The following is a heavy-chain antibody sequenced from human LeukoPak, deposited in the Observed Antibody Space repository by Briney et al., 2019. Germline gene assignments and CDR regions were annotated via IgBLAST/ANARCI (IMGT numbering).Heavy chain of an antibody. V-gene: IGHV3-23*01. Sequence: GGSLRPSCAASELTFSSYAMSWVRQAPGKGLEWVSAISGSGGSTYYADSVKGRFTISRDNSKNTLYLQMNSLRAEDTAVYYCAKDLEQLVSTAFDIWGQGTMVTVSS. CDR3: AKDLEQLVSTAFDI. J-gene: IGHJ3*02. D-gene: IGHD6-13*01. CDR2: ISGSGGST. CDR1: ELTFSSYA.